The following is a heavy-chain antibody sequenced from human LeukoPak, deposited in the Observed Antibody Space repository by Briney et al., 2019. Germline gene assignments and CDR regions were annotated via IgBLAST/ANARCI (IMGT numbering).Heavy chain of an antibody. D-gene: IGHD2-2*01. Sequence: SETLSLTCAVSGGSISSGTHYWNWIRQHPGQGLEWIVHIYNTGSAYYNPSLMSRVSISIDTSENQFSLKLSSVTAADTAVYYCASTHCASPSCYSYYYSGLDVWGQGTTVIVSS. CDR2: IYNTGSA. V-gene: IGHV4-31*11. CDR3: ASTHCASPSCYSYYYSGLDV. CDR1: GGSISSGTHY. J-gene: IGHJ6*02.